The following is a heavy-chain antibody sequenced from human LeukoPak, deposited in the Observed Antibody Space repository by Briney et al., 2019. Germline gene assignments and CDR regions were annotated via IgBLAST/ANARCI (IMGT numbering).Heavy chain of an antibody. D-gene: IGHD5-24*01. CDR3: ATNRGWASGDAFDI. CDR2: ISSNGGST. CDR1: GFTFSSYA. J-gene: IGHJ3*02. V-gene: IGHV3-64D*09. Sequence: GGSLRLSCSASGFTFSSYAMHWVRQAPGKGLEYVSAISSNGGSTYYADSVKGRFTISRDNSKNTLYLQMSSLRAEDTAVYYCATNRGWASGDAFDIWGQGAMVSVSS.